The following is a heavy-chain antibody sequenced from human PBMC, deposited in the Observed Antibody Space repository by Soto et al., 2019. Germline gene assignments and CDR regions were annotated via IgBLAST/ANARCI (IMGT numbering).Heavy chain of an antibody. Sequence: QVQLQQWGAGLLKPSETLSLTCAVYGGSFSGYYWSWIRQPPGKGLEWVGEINHSGSTNYNPSLKSRVTISVDTSRNQFSLKLSSVAAADTAGCYWASLSSSPTPYYFDYWGQGTLVTVSS. CDR1: GGSFSGYY. D-gene: IGHD6-13*01. J-gene: IGHJ4*02. CDR3: ASLSSSPTPYYFDY. V-gene: IGHV4-34*01. CDR2: INHSGST.